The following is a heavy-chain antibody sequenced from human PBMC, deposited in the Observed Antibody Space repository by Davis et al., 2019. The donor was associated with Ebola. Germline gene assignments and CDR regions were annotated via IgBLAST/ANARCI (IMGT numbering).Heavy chain of an antibody. CDR3: ARDRSRIVGALDY. V-gene: IGHV3-48*03. Sequence: PGGSLRLSCAASGFTFSSYEMNWVRQAPGKGLEWVSYISSSGSTIYYADSLKGRFTISRDNAKNSLYLQMNSLRAEDTAVYYCARDRSRIVGALDYWGQGTLVTVSS. CDR1: GFTFSSYE. D-gene: IGHD1-26*01. J-gene: IGHJ4*02. CDR2: ISSSGSTI.